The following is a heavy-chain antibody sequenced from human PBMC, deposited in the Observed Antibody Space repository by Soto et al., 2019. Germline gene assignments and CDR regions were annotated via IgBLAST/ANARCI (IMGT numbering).Heavy chain of an antibody. J-gene: IGHJ6*02. CDR1: GGTFSSYA. D-gene: IGHD5-18*01. V-gene: IGHV1-69*06. Sequence: ASVKVSCKASGGTFSSYAISWVRQAPGQGLEWMGGIIPIFGTANYAQKFQGRVTITAEKSTSTAYMELSSLGSEDTAVYYCESAPGSAEQLWLPEDYYGMDVWG. CDR3: ESAPGSAEQLWLPEDYYGMDV. CDR2: IIPIFGTA.